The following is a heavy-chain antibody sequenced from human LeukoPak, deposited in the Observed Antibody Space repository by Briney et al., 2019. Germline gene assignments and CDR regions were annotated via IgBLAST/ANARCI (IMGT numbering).Heavy chain of an antibody. Sequence: PGGSLRLSCAASGFTFSDYYMSWIRQAPGKGLEWVSYISSSGSTIYYADSVKGRFTISRDNAKNSLYLQMNSLRAEDTAVYHCARTTAPKYCSSTSCYAGHYYYGMDVWGQGTTVTVSS. D-gene: IGHD2-2*01. CDR1: GFTFSDYY. V-gene: IGHV3-11*01. CDR3: ARTTAPKYCSSTSCYAGHYYYGMDV. CDR2: ISSSGSTI. J-gene: IGHJ6*02.